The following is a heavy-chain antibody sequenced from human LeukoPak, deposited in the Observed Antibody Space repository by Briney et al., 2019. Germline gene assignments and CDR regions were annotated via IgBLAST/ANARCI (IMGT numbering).Heavy chain of an antibody. D-gene: IGHD1-26*01. CDR1: GFTFSSYS. CDR2: ISSSSSYI. CDR3: ARVPDYSGSYG. J-gene: IGHJ4*02. V-gene: IGHV3-21*01. Sequence: GGSLRLSCAASGFTFSSYSMNWVRQAPGKGLEWASSISSSSSYIYYADSVKGRFTISRDNAKDSLYLQMNSLRAEDTAVYYCARVPDYSGSYGWGQGTLVTVSS.